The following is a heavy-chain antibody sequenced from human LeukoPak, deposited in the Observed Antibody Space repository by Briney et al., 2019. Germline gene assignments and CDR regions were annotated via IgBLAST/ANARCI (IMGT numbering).Heavy chain of an antibody. V-gene: IGHV3-74*01. Sequence: GGSLRLSCAASGFTFSSYWMHWVRQAPGKGLVWVSRINNDGSSTSYADSVKGRFTISRDNAKNTLYLQMNSLRAEDTAVYYCAENYYDSRGYFGYWGRGTLVIVSS. CDR2: INNDGSST. D-gene: IGHD3-22*01. CDR1: GFTFSSYW. J-gene: IGHJ4*02. CDR3: AENYYDSRGYFGY.